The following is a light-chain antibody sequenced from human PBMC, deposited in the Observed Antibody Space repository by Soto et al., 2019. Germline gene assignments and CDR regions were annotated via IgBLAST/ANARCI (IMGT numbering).Light chain of an antibody. V-gene: IGLV2-18*02. J-gene: IGLJ3*02. Sequence: QSALTQPPSVSGSPGQSVTISCTGTSTDFVGYNRVSWYQQPPGTAPKLMIYEVSKRPSGVPDRFSGSKSGNTASLTISGLQAADEADYYCCSYAGGYTWVFGGGTQLTVL. CDR2: EVS. CDR1: STDFVGYNR. CDR3: CSYAGGYTWV.